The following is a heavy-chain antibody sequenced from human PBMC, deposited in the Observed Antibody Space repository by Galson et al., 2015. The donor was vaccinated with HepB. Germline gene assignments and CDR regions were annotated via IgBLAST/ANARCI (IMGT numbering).Heavy chain of an antibody. Sequence: SVKVSCKASGGTFSSYAISWVRQVPGQGLEWMGGIIPIFGTANYAQKFQGRVTITADESTSTAYMELSSLRSEDTAVYYCARDRGSSSPEYFDYWGQGTLVTVSS. J-gene: IGHJ4*02. CDR3: ARDRGSSSPEYFDY. CDR1: GGTFSSYA. D-gene: IGHD6-6*01. CDR2: IIPIFGTA. V-gene: IGHV1-69*13.